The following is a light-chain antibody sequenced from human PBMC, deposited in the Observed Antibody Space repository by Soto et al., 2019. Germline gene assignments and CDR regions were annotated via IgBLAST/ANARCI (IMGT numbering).Light chain of an antibody. Sequence: QSVLTQPPSASGTPGQRVTISCSGSSSNIARNSVNWYQQFPGTAPKLLIYDNNQRPSGVPDRFSPSKSGTSASLAISGLQSEDEADYYCAAWDDSLSGVVFGGGTKLTVL. V-gene: IGLV1-44*01. CDR2: DNN. CDR3: AAWDDSLSGVV. CDR1: SSNIARNS. J-gene: IGLJ3*02.